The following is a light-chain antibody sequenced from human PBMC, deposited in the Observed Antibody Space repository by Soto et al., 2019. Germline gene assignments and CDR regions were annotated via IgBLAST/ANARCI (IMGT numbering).Light chain of an antibody. Sequence: DIQMTQSPSTLSASVGDRVTITCRASQSISSGLAWYQQKPGKAPNLLIYKGSSLESGVPSRFSGSGSGTEFTLTISSLQPDDFATYYCKQYSTYPITFGGGTKVEIK. CDR3: KQYSTYPIT. CDR2: KGS. CDR1: QSISSG. J-gene: IGKJ4*01. V-gene: IGKV1-5*03.